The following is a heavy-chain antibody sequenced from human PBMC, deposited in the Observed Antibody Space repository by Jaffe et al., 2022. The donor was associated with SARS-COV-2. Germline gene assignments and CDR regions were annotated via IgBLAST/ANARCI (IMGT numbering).Heavy chain of an antibody. D-gene: IGHD6-6*01. CDR3: ARIEWIGSSSKPGCDY. J-gene: IGHJ4*02. CDR1: GFTFSSYS. V-gene: IGHV3-21*01. CDR2: ISSSSSYI. Sequence: EVQLVESGGGLVKPGGSLRLSCAASGFTFSSYSMNWVRQAPGKGLEWVSSISSSSSYIYYADSVKGRFTISRDNAKNSLYLQMNSLRAEDTAVYYCARIEWIGSSSKPGCDYWGQGTLVTVSS.